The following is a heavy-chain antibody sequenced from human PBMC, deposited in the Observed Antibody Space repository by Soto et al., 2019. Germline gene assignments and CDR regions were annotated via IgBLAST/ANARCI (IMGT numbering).Heavy chain of an antibody. J-gene: IGHJ4*02. V-gene: IGHV3-9*01. CDR1: GFTFDDYA. CDR2: ISWNSGSI. CDR3: AKDISGLEMATNPFDY. Sequence: GGSLRLSCAASGFTFDDYAMHWVRQAPGKGLEWVSGISWNSGSIGYADSVKGRFTISRDNAKNSLYLQMNSLRAEDTALYYCAKDISGLEMATNPFDYWGQGTLVTVSS. D-gene: IGHD5-12*01.